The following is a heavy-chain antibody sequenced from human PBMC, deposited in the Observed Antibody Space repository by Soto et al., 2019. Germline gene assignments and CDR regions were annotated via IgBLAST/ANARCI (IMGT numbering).Heavy chain of an antibody. CDR1: GFTFSNAW. J-gene: IGHJ4*02. V-gene: IGHV3-15*01. D-gene: IGHD3-3*01. CDR3: TTDHDFWSDYSPFDY. CDR2: IKSKTDGGTT. Sequence: PGGSLRLSCAASGFTFSNAWMSWVRQAPGKGLEWVGRIKSKTDGGTTDYAAPVKGRFTISRDDSKNTLYLQMNSLKTEDTAVYYCTTDHDFWSDYSPFDYWGQGTLVTVSS.